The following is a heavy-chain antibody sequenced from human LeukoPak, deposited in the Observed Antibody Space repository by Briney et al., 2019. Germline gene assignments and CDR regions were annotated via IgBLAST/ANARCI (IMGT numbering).Heavy chain of an antibody. CDR2: INPNSGGT. D-gene: IGHD2-2*01. CDR1: GYTFTGYY. CDR3: ARDGYTTSCPDY. Sequence: GASVKVSCKASGYTFTGYYMHWVRQAPGQGFEWMGWINPNSGGTNYAQKFQGRVTMTRDTSISTAYMELSGLRSDDTAVYYCARDGYTTSCPDYWGQGTLVTVSS. J-gene: IGHJ4*02. V-gene: IGHV1-2*02.